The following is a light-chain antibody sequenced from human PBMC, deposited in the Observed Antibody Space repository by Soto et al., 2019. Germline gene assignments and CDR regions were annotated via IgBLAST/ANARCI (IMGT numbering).Light chain of an antibody. CDR2: AAS. Sequence: DIQMTQSPCSLSASVGDRVTITCRASQSISSYLNWYQQKPGKAPKLLIYAASSLQSGVPSRFSGSGSGTDFTLTISSLQPEDFATYYCQQSYSTPLTFGGGTKVDI. J-gene: IGKJ4*01. V-gene: IGKV1-39*01. CDR1: QSISSY. CDR3: QQSYSTPLT.